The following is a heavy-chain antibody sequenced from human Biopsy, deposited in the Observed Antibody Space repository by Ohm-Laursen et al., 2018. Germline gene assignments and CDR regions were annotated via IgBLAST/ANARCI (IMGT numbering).Heavy chain of an antibody. D-gene: IGHD1-26*01. CDR3: ARHAPSYSGSYWRYFDL. CDR2: IYYTGIT. V-gene: IGHV4-59*08. CDR1: GGSISSYY. J-gene: IGHJ2*01. Sequence: SDTLSLTCTVSGGSISSYYWSWIRQPPGKGLEWIGYIYYTGITNYTPSLKSRVTISVDTSMNHLSLRLTSVTAADTAVYYCARHAPSYSGSYWRYFDLWGRGTLVTVSS.